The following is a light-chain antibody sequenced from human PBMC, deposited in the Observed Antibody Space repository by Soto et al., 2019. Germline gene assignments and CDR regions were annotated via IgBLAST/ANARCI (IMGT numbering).Light chain of an antibody. CDR1: QSISSY. V-gene: IGKV1-39*01. J-gene: IGKJ4*01. Sequence: DIQMTQSPSSLSASVGVRVTITCRASQSISSYLNWYQQKPGKDPKLLIYAASSLQSGVASRFRGSGSGTDFTLTIGSLQPEDFATYYCQQSYSTTPFTFGGGTKVEIK. CDR2: AAS. CDR3: QQSYSTTPFT.